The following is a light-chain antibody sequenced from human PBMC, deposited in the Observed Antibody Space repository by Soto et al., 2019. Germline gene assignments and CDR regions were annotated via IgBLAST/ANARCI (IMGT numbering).Light chain of an antibody. CDR2: GAS. CDR1: QSVSSN. Sequence: EIGMTQSPASLSVSPGEGATHACRASQSVSSNLAWYQQKPGQAPRLLISGASTRATGIPARFSGSGSGTEFTLTISSLQSEDFAVYYCQQYHDWQYTFGQGTKLEIK. V-gene: IGKV3-15*01. CDR3: QQYHDWQYT. J-gene: IGKJ2*01.